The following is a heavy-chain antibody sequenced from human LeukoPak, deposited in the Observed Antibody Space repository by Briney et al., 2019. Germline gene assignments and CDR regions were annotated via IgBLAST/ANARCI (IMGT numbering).Heavy chain of an antibody. D-gene: IGHD2-2*01. CDR3: ARHGPFCSSTSCPFDY. CDR2: ISAYNGNT. CDR1: GYTFTSYS. V-gene: IGHV1-18*01. J-gene: IGHJ4*02. Sequence: ASVKVSCKASGYTFTSYSISWVRQAPGQGLEWMGWISAYNGNTNYAQKLQGRVTMTTDTSTCTAYMELRSLRSDDTAVYYCARHGPFCSSTSCPFDYWGQGTLVTVSS.